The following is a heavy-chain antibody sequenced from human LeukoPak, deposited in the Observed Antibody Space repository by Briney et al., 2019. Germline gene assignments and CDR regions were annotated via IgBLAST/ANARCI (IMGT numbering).Heavy chain of an antibody. D-gene: IGHD3-16*02. CDR1: GFTFSSYW. CDR2: IKQDGSEK. CDR3: AKDIGGDDYVWGSYRYASHAFDI. Sequence: PGGSLRLSCAASGFTFSSYWMSWVRQAPGKGLEWVANIKQDGSEKYYVDSVKGRFTISRDNAKNSLYLQMNSLRAEDTALYYCAKDIGGDDYVWGSYRYASHAFDIWGQGTMVTVSS. V-gene: IGHV3-7*03. J-gene: IGHJ3*02.